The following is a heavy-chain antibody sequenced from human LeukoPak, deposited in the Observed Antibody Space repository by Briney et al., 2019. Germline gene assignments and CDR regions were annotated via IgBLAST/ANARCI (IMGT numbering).Heavy chain of an antibody. Sequence: GGSLRLSCTASGFTFGDYAMSWVRQAPGKGLEWVGFIRSKAYGGTTEYAASVKGRFTTSRDDSKSIAYLQMNSLKTEDTAVYYCTRAALYQLLDTYFDYWGQGTLVTVSS. D-gene: IGHD2-2*01. V-gene: IGHV3-49*04. CDR2: IRSKAYGGTT. CDR3: TRAALYQLLDTYFDY. CDR1: GFTFGDYA. J-gene: IGHJ4*02.